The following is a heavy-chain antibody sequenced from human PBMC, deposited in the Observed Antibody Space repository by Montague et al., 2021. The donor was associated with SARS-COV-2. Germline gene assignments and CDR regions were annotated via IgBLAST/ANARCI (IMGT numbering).Heavy chain of an antibody. J-gene: IGHJ3*01. CDR3: ARGQVTISGVLIFIPAAGHLDA. CDR2: INHTGSA. D-gene: IGHD3-3*01. Sequence: SETLSLTCAVYSGSFSDFYWTWIRQSPGKGLEWIGEINHTGSATYNPSLKGRVTLSRDTSKNQFSLKLQSVTPADTAIYYCARGQVTISGVLIFIPAAGHLDAWSQGTSVIVCS. CDR1: SGSFSDFY. V-gene: IGHV4-34*01.